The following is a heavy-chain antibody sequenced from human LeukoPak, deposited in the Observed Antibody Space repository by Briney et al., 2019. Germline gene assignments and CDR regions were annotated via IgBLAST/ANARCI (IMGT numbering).Heavy chain of an antibody. CDR1: GDSISRYY. V-gene: IGHV4-59*08. J-gene: IGHJ4*02. CDR2: IYYSGSV. CDR3: ARHIGRVLPFDY. D-gene: IGHD3-10*01. Sequence: SETLSLTCTVSGDSISRYYWSWIRQPPGKGPEWIGHIYYSGSVNYNPSLKSRVTISIDTSKNQFSLKLSSVTAADTAMYYCARHIGRVLPFDYWGQGTLVTVSS.